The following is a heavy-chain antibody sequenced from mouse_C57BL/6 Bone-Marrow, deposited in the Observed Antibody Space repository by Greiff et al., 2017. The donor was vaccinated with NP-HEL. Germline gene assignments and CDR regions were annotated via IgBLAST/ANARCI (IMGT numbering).Heavy chain of an antibody. V-gene: IGHV1-50*01. CDR1: GYTFTSYW. CDR2: IDPSDSYT. J-gene: IGHJ2*01. CDR3: ARAEYYGLDFDY. Sequence: QVQLQQPGAELVKPGASVKLSCKASGYTFTSYWMQWVKQRPGQGLEWIGEIDPSDSYTNYNQKFKGKATLTVDTSSSPAYMQLSSLTSEDSAVYYCARAEYYGLDFDYWGQGTTLTVSS. D-gene: IGHD1-1*01.